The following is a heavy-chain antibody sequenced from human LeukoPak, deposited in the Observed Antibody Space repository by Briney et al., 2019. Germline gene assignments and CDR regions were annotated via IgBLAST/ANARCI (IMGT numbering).Heavy chain of an antibody. CDR1: GGTFSNYG. Sequence: ASVKVSCKASGGTFSNYGITWVRQAPGQGLEWMGGIIPIFGSANYAQKFQGRVTITADESTNTAYMELNSLRSEDTAVYYCARGQSPGSSWSDYWGQGTLVTVSS. CDR3: ARGQSPGSSWSDY. J-gene: IGHJ4*02. CDR2: IIPIFGSA. V-gene: IGHV1-69*13. D-gene: IGHD6-13*01.